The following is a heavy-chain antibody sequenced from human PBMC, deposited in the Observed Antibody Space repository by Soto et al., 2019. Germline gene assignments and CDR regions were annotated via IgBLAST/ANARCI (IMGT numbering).Heavy chain of an antibody. CDR2: IVVGSGNT. CDR1: GFTFTSSA. CDR3: AADLSSVAETFDY. J-gene: IGHJ4*02. D-gene: IGHD6-6*01. Sequence: GASVKVSCKASGFTFTSSAVQWVRQARGQRLEWIGWIVVGSGNTNYAQKFQERVTITRDMSTSTAYMELSSLRSEDTAVYYCAADLSSVAETFDYWGQGTLVTVSS. V-gene: IGHV1-58*01.